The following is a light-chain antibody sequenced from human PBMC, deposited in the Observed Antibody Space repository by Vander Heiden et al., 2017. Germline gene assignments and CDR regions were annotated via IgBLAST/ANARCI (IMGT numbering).Light chain of an antibody. V-gene: IGKV3-11*01. CDR3: QQNSNWPLT. CDR2: DAT. CDR1: QSVSAR. Sequence: EIFLTQSQGTLSLSPGERATLSCRASQSVSARLAWYQHKPGQAPKLLIIDATNRATGIPARFSGSGSGTDFTITISSLAPEDFAVDYCQQNSNWPLTFGGGTKVEIK. J-gene: IGKJ4*01.